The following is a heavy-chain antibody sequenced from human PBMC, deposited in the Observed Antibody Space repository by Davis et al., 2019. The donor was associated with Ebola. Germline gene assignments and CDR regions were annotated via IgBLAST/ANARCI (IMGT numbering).Heavy chain of an antibody. CDR1: GGSFSGYY. V-gene: IGHV4-34*01. J-gene: IGHJ5*02. Sequence: MPSETLSLTCAVYGGSFSGYYWSWIRQPPGKGLEWIGEINHSGSTNYNPSLKSRVTISVDTSKNQFSLKLSSVTAADTAVYYCARAYGSSGWYEDWFDPWGQGTLVTVSS. CDR2: INHSGST. D-gene: IGHD6-19*01. CDR3: ARAYGSSGWYEDWFDP.